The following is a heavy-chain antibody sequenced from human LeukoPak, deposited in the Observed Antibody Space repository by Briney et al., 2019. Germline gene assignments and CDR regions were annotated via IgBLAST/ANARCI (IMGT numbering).Heavy chain of an antibody. CDR2: ISGSGGST. V-gene: IGHV3-23*01. Sequence: PGGSLRLSCAASGFTLSSYAMSWVRQAPGKGLEWVSAISGSGGSTYYADSVKGRFTISRDNSKNTLYLQMNSLRAEDTAVYYCAKDGRGEGFFDYWGQGTLVTVSS. CDR1: GFTLSSYA. D-gene: IGHD1-26*01. J-gene: IGHJ4*02. CDR3: AKDGRGEGFFDY.